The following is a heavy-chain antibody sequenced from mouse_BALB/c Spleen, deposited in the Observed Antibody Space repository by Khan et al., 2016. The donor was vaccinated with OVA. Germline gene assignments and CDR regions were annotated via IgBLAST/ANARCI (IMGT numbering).Heavy chain of an antibody. D-gene: IGHD2-10*01. J-gene: IGHJ4*01. CDR1: GFSLTNYG. V-gene: IGHV2-6-1*01. CDR3: ARQPYYHYNIMDY. CDR2: IWSDGNT. Sequence: QVQLKESGPGLAAPSQSLSITCTISGFSLTNYGVHWVRQPPGKGLEWLVVIWSDGNTNYNSALKSRLTITKDNSQSQAFLKINSLQTDDTTIYFCARQPYYHYNIMDYWGQGTSVTVSS.